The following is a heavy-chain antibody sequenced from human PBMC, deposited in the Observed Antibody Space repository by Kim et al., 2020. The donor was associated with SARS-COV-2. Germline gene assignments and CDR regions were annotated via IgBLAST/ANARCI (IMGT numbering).Heavy chain of an antibody. CDR2: INHSGST. V-gene: IGHV4-34*01. CDR3: ARGLSGGTGGSLSDY. D-gene: IGHD3-10*01. Sequence: SETLSLTCAVYGGSFSGYYWSWIRQPPGKGLEWIGEINHSGSTNYNPSLKSRVTISVDTSKNQFSLKLSSVTAADTAVYYCARGLSGGTGGSLSDYWGQGTLVTVSS. J-gene: IGHJ4*02. CDR1: GGSFSGYY.